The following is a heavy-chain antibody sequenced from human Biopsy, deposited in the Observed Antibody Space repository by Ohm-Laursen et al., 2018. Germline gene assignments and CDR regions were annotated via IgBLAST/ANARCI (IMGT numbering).Heavy chain of an antibody. D-gene: IGHD5-24*01. CDR3: ASAGYNPDWNFDL. J-gene: IGHJ2*01. V-gene: IGHV4-59*12. Sequence: SQTLSLTCAVPGGPIYSYYWSWIRQPPGKALEWIGYIYFTGRTSYNPSLKSRVTMSVNTSKKQFSLRLSSVTAADTAVYYCASAGYNPDWNFDLWGRGTRVTVSS. CDR1: GGPIYSYY. CDR2: IYFTGRT.